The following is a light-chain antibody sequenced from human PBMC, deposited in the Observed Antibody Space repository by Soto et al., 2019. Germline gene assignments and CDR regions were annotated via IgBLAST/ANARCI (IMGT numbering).Light chain of an antibody. CDR2: KAS. CDR3: QQYSSYPPLT. Sequence: DIQMTQSPSTLSASVGDRVTITCRASKSISSWLAWYQQKPGKAPKLLIYKASSLESGVPSRFSGSGSGTEFTLTISSLQPDDFATYYCQQYSSYPPLTFGGGTKVEIK. CDR1: KSISSW. J-gene: IGKJ4*01. V-gene: IGKV1-5*03.